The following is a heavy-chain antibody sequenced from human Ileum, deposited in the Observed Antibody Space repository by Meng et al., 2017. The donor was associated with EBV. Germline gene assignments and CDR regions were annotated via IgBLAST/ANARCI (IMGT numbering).Heavy chain of an antibody. CDR3: ASRPPYNQGVSLEY. D-gene: IGHD3-10*01. J-gene: IGHJ4*02. CDR1: GGSLTSSTW. V-gene: IGHV4-4*02. Sequence: HVRLLDPRPGLVWPSGTLSLTCAVSGGSLTSSTWWTWVRQPPGKGLAWIVEIFHPASTNYNPSLQSRITMSIDESKNQFSLKLYFVTDADTAVYYCASRPPYNQGVSLEYWGQGTLVTVSS. CDR2: IFHPAST.